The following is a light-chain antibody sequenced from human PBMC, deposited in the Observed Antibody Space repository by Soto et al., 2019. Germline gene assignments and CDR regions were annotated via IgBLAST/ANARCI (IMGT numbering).Light chain of an antibody. V-gene: IGLV2-14*01. CDR3: ASHTTSDTRV. Sequence: QSSLTQPASVYGSPGQSIAISCPGTSGDVGAYDYVSWYQHHPDKAPKLMIYEVSNRPSGVSDRFSGSKSVYTATLTISGLQAEDEADYYCASHTTSDTRVFGTGTKVTVL. CDR1: SGDVGAYDY. CDR2: EVS. J-gene: IGLJ1*01.